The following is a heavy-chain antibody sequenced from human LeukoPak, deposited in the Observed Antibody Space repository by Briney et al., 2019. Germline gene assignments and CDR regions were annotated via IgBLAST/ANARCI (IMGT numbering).Heavy chain of an antibody. Sequence: ASVKVSCKASGYTFTSYGISWVRQAPGQGLEWMGWISAYNGNTNYAQKLQGRVTMTTDTSTSTAYMELRSLRSDDTAVYYCARVDYYSGLYSYGPRTYYFDYWGQGTLVTVSS. CDR2: ISAYNGNT. CDR1: GYTFTSYG. J-gene: IGHJ4*02. D-gene: IGHD5-18*01. V-gene: IGHV1-18*01. CDR3: ARVDYYSGLYSYGPRTYYFDY.